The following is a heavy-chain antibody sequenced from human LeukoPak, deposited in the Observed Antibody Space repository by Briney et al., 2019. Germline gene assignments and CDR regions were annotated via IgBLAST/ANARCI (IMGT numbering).Heavy chain of an antibody. J-gene: IGHJ4*02. Sequence: SETLSLTCTVSGGSSSSSSYYWGWIRQPPGKGLEWIGSVYYSGSTYYSPSLKSRVTISVDTSKNQFSLKLSSVTAADTAVYYCASLKYHYDSSGYYLDHWGQGTLVTVSS. CDR2: VYYSGST. D-gene: IGHD3-22*01. V-gene: IGHV4-39*01. CDR1: GGSSSSSSYY. CDR3: ASLKYHYDSSGYYLDH.